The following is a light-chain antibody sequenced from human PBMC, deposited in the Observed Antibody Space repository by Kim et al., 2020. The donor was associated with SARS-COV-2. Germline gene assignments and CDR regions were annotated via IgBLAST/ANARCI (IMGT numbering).Light chain of an antibody. CDR2: KAS. Sequence: ASVGDRLTITCRASQSMSSWLAWYQQKPGKAPKILIYKASSLQSGVPSRFSGSGSGTEFTLTISSRQPDDFATYYCQQYKSYPLTFGQGTKVDIK. CDR3: QQYKSYPLT. J-gene: IGKJ1*01. CDR1: QSMSSW. V-gene: IGKV1-5*03.